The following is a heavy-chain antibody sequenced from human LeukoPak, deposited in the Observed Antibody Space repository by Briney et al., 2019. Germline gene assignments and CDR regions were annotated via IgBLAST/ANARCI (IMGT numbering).Heavy chain of an antibody. Sequence: ASVEVSCKASGYTFTSYYMHWVRQAPGQGLEWMGIINPSGGSTSYAQKFQGRVTMTRDMSTSTVYMELSSLRSEDTAVYYCAREMAVAGPDLGFDYWGQGTLVTVSS. CDR1: GYTFTSYY. CDR2: INPSGGST. V-gene: IGHV1-46*01. D-gene: IGHD6-19*01. CDR3: AREMAVAGPDLGFDY. J-gene: IGHJ4*02.